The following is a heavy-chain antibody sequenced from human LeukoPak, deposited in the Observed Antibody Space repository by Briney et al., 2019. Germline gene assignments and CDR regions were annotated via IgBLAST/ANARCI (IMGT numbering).Heavy chain of an antibody. J-gene: IGHJ4*02. CDR1: GGTFSSYA. CDR2: IIPILGIA. CDR3: ARASSSHHAPRLYYFDY. D-gene: IGHD6-13*01. Sequence: SVKVSCTASGGTFSSYAISWVRQAPGQGLEWMGRIIPILGIANYAQKFQGRVTITADKSTSTAYMELSSLRSEDTAVYYCARASSSHHAPRLYYFDYWGQGTLVTVSS. V-gene: IGHV1-69*04.